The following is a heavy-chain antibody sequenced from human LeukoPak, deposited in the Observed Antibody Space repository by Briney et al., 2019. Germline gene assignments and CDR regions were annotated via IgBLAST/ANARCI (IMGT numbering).Heavy chain of an antibody. J-gene: IGHJ3*02. CDR2: INHSGST. CDR1: GGSFSGYY. V-gene: IGHV4-34*01. CDR3: ARVPVWVLVVGVREAFDI. D-gene: IGHD1-26*01. Sequence: SETLSLTCAVYGGSFSGYYWSWIRQPPGKGLEWIGEINHSGSTNYNPSLKSRVTISVDTSKNQFSLKLSSVTAADTAVYYCARVPVWVLVVGVREAFDIWGQGTMVTVSS.